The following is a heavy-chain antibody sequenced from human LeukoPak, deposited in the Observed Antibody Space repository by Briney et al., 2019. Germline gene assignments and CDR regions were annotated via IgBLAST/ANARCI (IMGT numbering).Heavy chain of an antibody. V-gene: IGHV3-7*01. CDR1: GFTFSRYW. Sequence: GGSLRLSCAASGFTFSRYWMTWVRQAPGKGLEWVSNIKHDGSEKYYVDSVKGRFTISRDNAKNSLYLQMNSLRAEDTALYYCRTLYDSRGYQSDYGGQGTLVTVSS. CDR3: RTLYDSRGYQSDY. D-gene: IGHD3-22*01. J-gene: IGHJ4*02. CDR2: IKHDGSEK.